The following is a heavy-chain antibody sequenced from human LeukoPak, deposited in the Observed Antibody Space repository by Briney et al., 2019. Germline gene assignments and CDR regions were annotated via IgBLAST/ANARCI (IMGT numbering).Heavy chain of an antibody. CDR1: GYTFTGYY. CDR2: ISAYNGNT. D-gene: IGHD2-2*01. V-gene: IGHV1-18*04. J-gene: IGHJ5*02. Sequence: ASVKVSCKASGYTFTGYYMHWVRQAPGQGLEWMGWISAYNGNTNYAQKLQGRVTMTTDTSTSTAYMELRSLRSDDTAVYYCARGGLVVPAGPWGQGTLVTVSS. CDR3: ARGGLVVPAGP.